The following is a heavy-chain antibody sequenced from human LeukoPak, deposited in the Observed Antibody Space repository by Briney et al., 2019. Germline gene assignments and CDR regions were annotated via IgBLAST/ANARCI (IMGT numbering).Heavy chain of an antibody. D-gene: IGHD5-18*01. CDR2: IYTSGST. Sequence: PSQTLSLTCTVSGGSISSGSYYWSWIRQPAWKGLEWIGRIYTSGSTNYNPSLKSRVTISVDTSKNQFSLKLSSVTAADTAVYYCARGPGGYSCGRPYYYYYMDVWGKGTTVTISS. CDR3: ARGPGGYSCGRPYYYYYMDV. CDR1: GGSISSGSYY. V-gene: IGHV4-61*02. J-gene: IGHJ6*03.